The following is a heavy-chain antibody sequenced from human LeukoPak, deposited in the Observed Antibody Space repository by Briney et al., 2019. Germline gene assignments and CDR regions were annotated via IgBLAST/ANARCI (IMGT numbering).Heavy chain of an antibody. Sequence: ASVKVSCQASVYTLIIYYIHWVRQSPRQPLEWMVWLNPNSGDTNYAQKFQGRVTMTRDTSISTASMELSSLSSDDTAVYYCARVMNYYDSSGTYLYYFDYWGQGTLVTVSS. J-gene: IGHJ4*02. CDR2: LNPNSGDT. CDR1: VYTLIIYY. CDR3: ARVMNYYDSSGTYLYYFDY. D-gene: IGHD3-22*01. V-gene: IGHV1-2*02.